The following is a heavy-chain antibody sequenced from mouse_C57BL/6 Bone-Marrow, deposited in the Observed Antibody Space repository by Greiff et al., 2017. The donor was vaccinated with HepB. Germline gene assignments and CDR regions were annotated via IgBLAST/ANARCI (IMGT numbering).Heavy chain of an antibody. CDR1: GFSLTSYA. J-gene: IGHJ2*01. Sequence: VQLQQSGPGLVAPSQTLSITCTVSGFSLTSYAISWVRQPPGKGLEWLGGIWNGGGTNYNSALKSRLSISKDNSNSQVFLKMNSLQTDDTARYYCARNFGPFYYYGYFDYWGQGTTLTVSS. D-gene: IGHD1-1*01. CDR3: ARNFGPFYYYGYFDY. V-gene: IGHV2-9-1*01. CDR2: IWNGGGT.